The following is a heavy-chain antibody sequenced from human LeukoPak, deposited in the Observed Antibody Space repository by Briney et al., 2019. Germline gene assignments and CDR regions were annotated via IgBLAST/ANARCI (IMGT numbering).Heavy chain of an antibody. J-gene: IGHJ3*01. CDR3: VKETTMAYYDVFDV. D-gene: IGHD2-21*01. CDR2: IRFDGTNI. CDR1: GFSFSTSG. V-gene: IGHV3-30*02. Sequence: PGGSLRLSCAASGFSFSTSGMHWVRLAPGKGLEWVTHIRFDGTNIHYADSVKGRFTVSRDNSKNTVSLQMDSLRPEDTAVYYCVKETTMAYYDVFDVWGRGTMVTVSS.